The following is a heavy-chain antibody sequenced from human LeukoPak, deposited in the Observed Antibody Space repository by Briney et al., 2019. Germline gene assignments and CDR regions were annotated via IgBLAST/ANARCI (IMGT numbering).Heavy chain of an antibody. V-gene: IGHV3-30*02. CDR2: IRYDGSNK. D-gene: IGHD7-27*01. CDR3: AKDGDSYFDF. Sequence: PGGSLGLSCAASGFTFSSYGMHWVRQAPGKGLEWVAFIRYDGSNKYYANSVKGRFTISRDISKNTLYLQMNSLRAEDMAVYYCAKDGDSYFDFWGQGTLVTVSS. CDR1: GFTFSSYG. J-gene: IGHJ4*02.